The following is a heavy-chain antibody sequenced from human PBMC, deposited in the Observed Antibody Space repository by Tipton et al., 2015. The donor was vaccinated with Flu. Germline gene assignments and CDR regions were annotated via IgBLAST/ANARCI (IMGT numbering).Heavy chain of an antibody. J-gene: IGHJ4*02. V-gene: IGHV4-4*07. CDR1: GDSLSSYY. D-gene: IGHD3-10*01. CDR3: ARGSGSGTYMIFDF. Sequence: LRLSCTVSGDSLSSYYWTWIRQPAGKGLEWIGRIYSSGSTKYSPSFKSRVIISVDTSKNKFSLNLKSVTAADTAVYYCARGSGSGTYMIFDFWGQGALVTVSS. CDR2: IYSSGST.